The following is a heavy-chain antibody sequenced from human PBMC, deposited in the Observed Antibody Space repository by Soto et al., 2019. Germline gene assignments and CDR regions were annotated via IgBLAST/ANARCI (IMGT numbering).Heavy chain of an antibody. D-gene: IGHD3-3*01. CDR1: GGSISSSNW. Sequence: SETLSLTCADSGGSISSSNWWSWVRQPTGKGLEWIGEIYHSGSTNYNPSLKSRVTISVDKSKNQFSLKLSSVTAADTAVYYCARGQGSTAFITIFGVPLLASYYGMDVWGQGTTVTVSS. V-gene: IGHV4-4*02. CDR3: ARGQGSTAFITIFGVPLLASYYGMDV. CDR2: IYHSGST. J-gene: IGHJ6*02.